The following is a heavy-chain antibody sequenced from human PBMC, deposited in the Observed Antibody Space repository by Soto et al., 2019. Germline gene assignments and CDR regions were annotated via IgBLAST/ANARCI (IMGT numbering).Heavy chain of an antibody. CDR2: IWHDGSNE. J-gene: IGHJ4*02. CDR1: GFPFNNYA. Sequence: PGGSLRLSCAASGFPFNNYAMHWVRQAPGKGLEWVAVIWHDGSNEHYADSVKGRFRIARDNSNNTLYLQMNSLRGEDTALYYCARDDVSMVTTFLDYWGLGTLVTV. CDR3: ARDDVSMVTTFLDY. V-gene: IGHV3-33*01. D-gene: IGHD2-21*02.